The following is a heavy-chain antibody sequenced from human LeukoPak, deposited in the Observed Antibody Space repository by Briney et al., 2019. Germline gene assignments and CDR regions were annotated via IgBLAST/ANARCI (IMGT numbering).Heavy chain of an antibody. J-gene: IGHJ4*02. D-gene: IGHD3-9*01. V-gene: IGHV4-38-2*01. CDR1: GYSISSGYY. CDR2: IYHSGST. Sequence: SETLSLTCAVSGYSISSGYYWGWIRQPPGKGREWIGSIYHSGSTYYNPSLKSRVTISVDTSKYQFSLKLSSVTAADTAVYYCARVGGYDILTGYYPLPFDYWGQGTLVTVSS. CDR3: ARVGGYDILTGYYPLPFDY.